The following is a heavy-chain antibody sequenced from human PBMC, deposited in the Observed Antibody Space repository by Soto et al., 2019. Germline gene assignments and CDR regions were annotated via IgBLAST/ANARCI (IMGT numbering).Heavy chain of an antibody. J-gene: IGHJ6*02. CDR2: IYPGDSDT. CDR1: GYSFTSYW. V-gene: IGHV5-51*01. CDR3: ARHGWDGVVIPPGWYYGMDV. Sequence: PGESLKISCKGSGYSFTSYWIGWVRQMPGKGLEWMGIIYPGDSDTRYSPSFQGQVTISADKSISTAYLQWSSLKASDTAMYYCARHGWDGVVIPPGWYYGMDVWGQGTTVTVSS. D-gene: IGHD3-3*01.